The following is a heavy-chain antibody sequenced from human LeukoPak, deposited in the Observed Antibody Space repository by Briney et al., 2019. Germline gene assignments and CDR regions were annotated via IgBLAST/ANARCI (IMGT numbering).Heavy chain of an antibody. CDR2: INHSGST. CDR3: ARGKSGYCSGGSCYGNYYYYMDV. D-gene: IGHD2-15*01. CDR1: GGSFSGYY. V-gene: IGHV4-34*01. Sequence: PSETLSLTCAVYGGSFSGYYWSWIRQPPGKGLEWIGEINHSGSTNYNPSLKSRVTISVDTSKNQFSLKLSSVTAADTAVYYCARGKSGYCSGGSCYGNYYYYMDVWGKGTKVTVSS. J-gene: IGHJ6*03.